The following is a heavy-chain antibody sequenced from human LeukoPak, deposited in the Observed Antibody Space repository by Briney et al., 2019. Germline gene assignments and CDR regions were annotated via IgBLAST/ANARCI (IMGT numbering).Heavy chain of an antibody. V-gene: IGHV3-30*18. J-gene: IGHJ4*02. CDR2: NSYDGNTK. Sequence: GGSLRLSCAASGFTFSSPGMHWVRQAPGKGLEWVAVNSYDGNTKYYADSVKGRFTTSRDNSNNTLFLQMNSLRSEDTAVYYCAKRFRGSSGWDFDYWGQGTLVTVSS. CDR3: AKRFRGSSGWDFDY. D-gene: IGHD6-19*01. CDR1: GFTFSSPG.